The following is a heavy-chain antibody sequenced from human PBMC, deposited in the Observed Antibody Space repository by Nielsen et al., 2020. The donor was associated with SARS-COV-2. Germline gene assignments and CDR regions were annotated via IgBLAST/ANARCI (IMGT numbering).Heavy chain of an antibody. Sequence: GGSLRLSCAASGFTFSSYSMNWVRQAPGKGLEWVSSISSSSSYIYYADSVKGRLTISRDNAKNSLYLQMNSLRAEDTAVYYCARDSYSYGYDYWGQGTLVTVSS. CDR1: GFTFSSYS. CDR2: ISSSSSYI. V-gene: IGHV3-21*01. D-gene: IGHD5-18*01. CDR3: ARDSYSYGYDY. J-gene: IGHJ4*02.